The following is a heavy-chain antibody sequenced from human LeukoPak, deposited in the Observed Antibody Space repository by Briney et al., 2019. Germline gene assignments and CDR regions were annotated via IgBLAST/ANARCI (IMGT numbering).Heavy chain of an antibody. J-gene: IGHJ4*03. CDR3: ARQSGYFDY. V-gene: IGHV4-59*08. CDR2: IYYSGSA. CDR1: GGSISTYY. Sequence: SETLSLTCTVSGGSISTYYWSWIRQPPGKGLEWIGHIYYSGSATYNPSLKSRVTISVDTSKNQFSLKLSPVTAADTAVYFCARQSGYFDYWGQGTLVTVSS.